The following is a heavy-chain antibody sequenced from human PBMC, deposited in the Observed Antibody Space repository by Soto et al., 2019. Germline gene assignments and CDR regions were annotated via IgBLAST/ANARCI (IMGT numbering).Heavy chain of an antibody. Sequence: VRLSCAASGFTFSSYEMNWVRQAPGKGLEWVSYISSSGSTIYYADSVKGRFTISRDNAKNSLYLQMNSLRAEDTAVYYCARVCITMIEKACGMDVWGQGNTVTV. D-gene: IGHD3-22*01. J-gene: IGHJ6*02. CDR3: ARVCITMIEKACGMDV. CDR2: ISSSGSTI. V-gene: IGHV3-48*03. CDR1: GFTFSSYE.